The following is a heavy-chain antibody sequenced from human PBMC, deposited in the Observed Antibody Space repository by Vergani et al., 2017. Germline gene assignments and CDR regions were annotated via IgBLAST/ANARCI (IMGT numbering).Heavy chain of an antibody. Sequence: EVQLVESGGGLVKPGGSLSLSCAASGFTFSSYSMNWVRQAPGKGLEWVSSISSSSSYIYYADSVKGRFTISRDNAKNSLFLQMNSLRAEDTAVYYCAREQIAAAVPNRFDPWGQGTLVTVSS. V-gene: IGHV3-21*01. D-gene: IGHD6-13*01. J-gene: IGHJ5*02. CDR3: AREQIAAAVPNRFDP. CDR1: GFTFSSYS. CDR2: ISSSSSYI.